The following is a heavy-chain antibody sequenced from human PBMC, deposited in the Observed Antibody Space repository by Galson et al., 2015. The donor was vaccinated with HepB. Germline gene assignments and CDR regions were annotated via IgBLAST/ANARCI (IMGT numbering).Heavy chain of an antibody. CDR1: GFTFSSYA. Sequence: SLRLSCAASGFTFSSYAMSWVRQAPGKGLEWVGRIKSKTDGGTTDYAAPVKGRFTISRDDSKNTLYLQMNSLKTEDTAVYYCTTVEYYYGSGSYLYYYYYYGMDAWGQGTTVTVSS. CDR3: TTVEYYYGSGSYLYYYYYYGMDA. J-gene: IGHJ6*02. V-gene: IGHV3-15*01. D-gene: IGHD3-10*01. CDR2: IKSKTDGGTT.